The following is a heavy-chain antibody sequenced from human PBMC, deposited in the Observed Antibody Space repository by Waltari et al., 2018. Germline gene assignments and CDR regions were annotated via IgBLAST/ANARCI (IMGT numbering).Heavy chain of an antibody. Sequence: EVQLVESGGGLVKPGGSLRLSCAASGFTFSSYSMNWVRQAPGKGLEWVSSISSSSSYIYYADSVKGRFTISRDNAKNSLYLQMNSLRAEDTAVYYCARDLRGYSYGLGGYWGQGTLVTVSS. CDR1: GFTFSSYS. CDR3: ARDLRGYSYGLGGY. CDR2: ISSSSSYI. V-gene: IGHV3-21*01. J-gene: IGHJ4*02. D-gene: IGHD5-18*01.